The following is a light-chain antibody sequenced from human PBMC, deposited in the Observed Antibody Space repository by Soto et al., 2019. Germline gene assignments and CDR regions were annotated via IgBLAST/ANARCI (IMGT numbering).Light chain of an antibody. V-gene: IGKV1-39*01. CDR3: QQSYHTGWT. CDR2: AAS. Sequence: DIQMTQSPSSLSASAGDRVTITCRASQSIATFLDWYQQKPGKAPKLLISAASRLQSGVPARFSGSGSGTDFTLTISSLQPEDFATYYCQQSYHTGWTCGQGPNVEIQ. J-gene: IGKJ1*01. CDR1: QSIATF.